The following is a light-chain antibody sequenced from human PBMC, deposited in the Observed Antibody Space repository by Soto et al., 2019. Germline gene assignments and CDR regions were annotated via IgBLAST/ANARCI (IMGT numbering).Light chain of an antibody. V-gene: IGLV1-40*01. Sequence: QSVLTQPPSVSGAPGQRGTISCTGSSSNIGAGYDVHWYQQLPGTAPKLLIYGNSNRPSGVPDRFSGSKSGTSASLAITGLQAEDEADYYCQSYDSSSWVFGGGTKLTVL. CDR3: QSYDSSSWV. CDR2: GNS. J-gene: IGLJ3*02. CDR1: SSNIGAGYD.